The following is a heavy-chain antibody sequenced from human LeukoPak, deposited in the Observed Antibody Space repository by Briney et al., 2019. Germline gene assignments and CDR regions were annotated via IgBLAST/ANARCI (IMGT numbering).Heavy chain of an antibody. D-gene: IGHD6-13*01. V-gene: IGHV3-30*02. CDR3: AKGIAAAGTGGY. CDR1: GFTFSSYG. CDR2: IRYDGSNK. J-gene: IGHJ4*02. Sequence: GGSLRLSCAASGFTFSSYGMHWVRQAPGKGLEGVAFIRYDGSNKYYADSVKGRFTISRDNSKNTLYLQMNSLRAEDTAVYYVAKGIAAAGTGGYWGQGTLVTVSS.